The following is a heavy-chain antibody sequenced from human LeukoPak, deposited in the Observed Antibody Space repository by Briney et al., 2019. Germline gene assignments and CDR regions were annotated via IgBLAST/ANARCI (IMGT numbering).Heavy chain of an antibody. D-gene: IGHD3-10*01. V-gene: IGHV3-11*01. CDR3: TKLSYGSGSYKDY. CDR2: ISSSGSTI. J-gene: IGHJ4*02. CDR1: GFTFSDYY. Sequence: GGSLRLSCAASGFTFSDYYMSWIRQAPGKGLEWVSYISSSGSTIYYADSVKGRFTISRDDSKSIAYLQMNSLKTEDTAVYYCTKLSYGSGSYKDYWGQGTLVTVSS.